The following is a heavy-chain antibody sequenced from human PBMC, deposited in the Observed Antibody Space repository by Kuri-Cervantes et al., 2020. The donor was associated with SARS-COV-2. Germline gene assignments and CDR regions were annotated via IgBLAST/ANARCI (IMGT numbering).Heavy chain of an antibody. D-gene: IGHD3-22*01. CDR2: ISSSSSTI. J-gene: IGHJ4*02. Sequence: ESLKISCAASGFTFRSYAMHWVRQAPGKGLEWVSYISSSSSTIYYADSVKGRFTISRDNSKNTLYLQMNSLRAEDTAVYYCARDRDYYDSSGYPYFDYWGQGSLVTVSS. CDR1: GFTFRSYA. CDR3: ARDRDYYDSSGYPYFDY. V-gene: IGHV3-48*01.